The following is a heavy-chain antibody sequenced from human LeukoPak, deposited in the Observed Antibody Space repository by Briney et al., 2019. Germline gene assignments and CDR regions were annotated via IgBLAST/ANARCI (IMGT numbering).Heavy chain of an antibody. J-gene: IGHJ4*02. V-gene: IGHV3-23*01. CDR3: ANLDCSSTSCLY. Sequence: GSLRLSCAASGYTFSSYAMSWVRQVPGKGLEWVSAISGSGGSTYYADSVQGRFTISSDNSNNTLYLQMNSLRAEDTAVYYCANLDCSSTSCLYWGQGTLVTVSS. CDR1: GYTFSSYA. D-gene: IGHD2-2*01. CDR2: ISGSGGST.